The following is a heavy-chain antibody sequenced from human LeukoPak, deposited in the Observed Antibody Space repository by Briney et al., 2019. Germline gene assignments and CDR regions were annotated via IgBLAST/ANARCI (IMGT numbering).Heavy chain of an antibody. J-gene: IGHJ4*02. CDR1: GLTFSSSW. D-gene: IGHD6-19*01. CDR2: INPDGNKK. Sequence: GGSLRLSCAVSGLTFSSSWMDWVRQAPGKGLEWVASINPDGNKKYSADSVKGRFTISRDNSKNTLYLQMNSLRAEDTAVYYCAGQWLPQPIDYWGQGTLVTVSS. V-gene: IGHV3-7*03. CDR3: AGQWLPQPIDY.